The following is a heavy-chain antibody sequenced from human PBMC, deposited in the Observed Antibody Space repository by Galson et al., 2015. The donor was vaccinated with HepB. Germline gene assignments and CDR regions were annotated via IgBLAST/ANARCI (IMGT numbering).Heavy chain of an antibody. J-gene: IGHJ4*02. CDR3: AKDRAGYSSGWYDFFFDY. CDR2: ISYDGSNK. CDR1: GFTFSSYG. D-gene: IGHD6-19*01. Sequence: LRLSCAASGFTFSSYGMHWVRQAPGKGLEWVAVISYDGSNKYYADSVKGRFTISRDNSKNTLYLQMNSLRAEDTAVYYCAKDRAGYSSGWYDFFFDYWGQGTLVTVSS. V-gene: IGHV3-30*18.